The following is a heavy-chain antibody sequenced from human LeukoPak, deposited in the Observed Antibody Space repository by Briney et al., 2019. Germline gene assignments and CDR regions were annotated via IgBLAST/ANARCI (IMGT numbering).Heavy chain of an antibody. J-gene: IGHJ4*02. CDR1: GGSISSYY. CDR3: ASALPFGELILDY. V-gene: IGHV4-59*01. Sequence: PSETLSLTCTVSGGSISSYYWSWIRQPPGKGLEWIGYIYYSGSTNYNPSLKSRVTISVDTSKNQFSLKLSSVTAADTAVYYCASALPFGELILDYWGQGTLVTVSS. D-gene: IGHD3-10*01. CDR2: IYYSGST.